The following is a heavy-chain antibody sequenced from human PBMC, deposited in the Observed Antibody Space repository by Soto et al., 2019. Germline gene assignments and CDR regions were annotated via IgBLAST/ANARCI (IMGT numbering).Heavy chain of an antibody. Sequence: PSETLSLTRTVSGGSVINYYWSWIRQPPGKGLEWIGYVYYTGSTNYNPSLKSRVTISVDKSKNQFSLNLSSVTAADTAVYFCARVVPDGYSDYWGQGTLVTVSS. D-gene: IGHD5-12*01. CDR1: GGSVINYY. J-gene: IGHJ4*02. V-gene: IGHV4-59*02. CDR2: VYYTGST. CDR3: ARVVPDGYSDY.